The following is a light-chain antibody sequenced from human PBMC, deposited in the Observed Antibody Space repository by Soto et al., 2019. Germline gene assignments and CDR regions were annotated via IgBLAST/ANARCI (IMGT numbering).Light chain of an antibody. J-gene: IGKJ1*01. Sequence: DSLMTQSPASLAVSLGERATINCKSSQSVLYSSNNKNYLAWYQQKPGQPPKLLIYWASTRESGVPDRFSGSGSGTDFTLTISCLQSEDFATYYCQQYYSYPRTFGQGTKVDIK. V-gene: IGKV4-1*01. CDR2: WAS. CDR3: QQYYSYPRT. CDR1: QSVLYSSNNKNY.